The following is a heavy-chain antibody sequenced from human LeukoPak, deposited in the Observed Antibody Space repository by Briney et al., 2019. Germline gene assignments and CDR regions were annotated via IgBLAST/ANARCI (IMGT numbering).Heavy chain of an antibody. D-gene: IGHD6-6*01. J-gene: IGHJ1*01. CDR1: GFTFRSYS. Sequence: GGSLRLSCAISGFTFRSYSMNWVRQAPGKGLEWVSSIGSGSSFMSYADSVKGRFTISRDNAKNSLYLQMNSLRAEDTAVYYCARVEQQLAPFNHWGHVTLVTVSS. CDR3: ARVEQQLAPFNH. CDR2: IGSGSSFM. V-gene: IGHV3-21*01.